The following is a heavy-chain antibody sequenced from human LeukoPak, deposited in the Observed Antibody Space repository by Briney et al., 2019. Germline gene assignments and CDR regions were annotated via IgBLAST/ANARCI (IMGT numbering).Heavy chain of an antibody. J-gene: IGHJ4*02. D-gene: IGHD6-6*01. CDR3: AKDRGSSTD. CDR1: GFTFSSYA. V-gene: IGHV3-23*01. Sequence: GGPLRLSCAASGFTFSSYAMIWVRQAPGKGLEWVSAISGSGGSTYYADSVKARFTISRENSKNTLYLQMNSLRAEDTDVYHCAKDRGSSTDWGQGTLVTVSS. CDR2: ISGSGGST.